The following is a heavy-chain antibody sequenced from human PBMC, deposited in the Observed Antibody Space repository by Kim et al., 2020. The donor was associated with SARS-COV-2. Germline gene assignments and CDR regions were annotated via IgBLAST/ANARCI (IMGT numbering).Heavy chain of an antibody. D-gene: IGHD3-22*01. CDR1: GYTFTGYY. Sequence: ASVKASCKASGYTFTGYYMHWVRQAPGQGLEWMGRINPNSGGTNYAQKFQGRVTMTRATSISTAYMELSRLRSDDTAVYYCARVRGNYYDSSGYWYFDLWGRGTLVTVSP. V-gene: IGHV1-2*06. CDR2: INPNSGGT. CDR3: ARVRGNYYDSSGYWYFDL. J-gene: IGHJ2*01.